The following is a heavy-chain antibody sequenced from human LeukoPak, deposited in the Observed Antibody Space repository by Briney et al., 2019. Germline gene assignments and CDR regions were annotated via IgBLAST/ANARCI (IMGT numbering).Heavy chain of an antibody. V-gene: IGHV3-49*04. D-gene: IGHD6-13*01. CDR1: GFTFGDYA. Sequence: GGSLRLSCTASGFTFGDYAMSWVRQAPGKGLEWVGFIRSKAYGGTTEYAASVKGRFTISRDDSKSIAYLQMNSLKTEDTAVYYCTRVGSIAAAGYYYYYGMVVWGKGTTVTVSS. J-gene: IGHJ6*04. CDR3: TRVGSIAAAGYYYYYGMVV. CDR2: IRSKAYGGTT.